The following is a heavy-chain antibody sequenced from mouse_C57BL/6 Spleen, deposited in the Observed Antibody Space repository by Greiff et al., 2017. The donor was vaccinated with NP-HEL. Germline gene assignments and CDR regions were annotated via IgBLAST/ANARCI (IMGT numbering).Heavy chain of an antibody. CDR3: ARDRGYDYDEDYYAMDY. CDR2: ISYDGSN. V-gene: IGHV3-6*01. D-gene: IGHD2-4*01. Sequence: EVQLQESGPGLVKPSQSLSLTCSVTGYSITSGYYWNWIRQFPGNKLEWMGYISYDGSNNYNPSLKNRISITRDTSKNQFFLKLNSVTTEDTATYYCARDRGYDYDEDYYAMDYWGQGTSVTVSS. CDR1: GYSITSGYY. J-gene: IGHJ4*01.